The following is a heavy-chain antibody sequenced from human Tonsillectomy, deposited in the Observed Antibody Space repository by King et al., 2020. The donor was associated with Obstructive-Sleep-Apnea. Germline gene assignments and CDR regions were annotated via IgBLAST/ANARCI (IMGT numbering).Heavy chain of an antibody. D-gene: IGHD3-3*01. V-gene: IGHV3-43*01. Sequence: VQLVESGGVVVQPGGSLRLSCAASGFTFDDYTMHWVGQAPGKGLEWVSLISWDGGSTYYADSVKGRFTMSRDNSKNSLYLQMNSLRTEDIALYYCVKEYPARYYDFWSGYPYYFDYWGQGTLVTVSS. CDR2: ISWDGGST. J-gene: IGHJ4*02. CDR1: GFTFDDYT. CDR3: VKEYPARYYDFWSGYPYYFDY.